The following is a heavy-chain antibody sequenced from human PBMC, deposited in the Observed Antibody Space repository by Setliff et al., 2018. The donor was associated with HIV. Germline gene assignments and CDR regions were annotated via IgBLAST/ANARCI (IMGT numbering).Heavy chain of an antibody. CDR3: AGFSYNFWVYRFDH. Sequence: KPSETLSLTCSVSGGSTTSGGYYWSWIRQHPGKGLEYIGYIYYSGSTYYNPSLKSRVTMSIDTSTQQFFLNVTYVTAADTAVYYCAGFSYNFWVYRFDHWGQGALVTVSS. V-gene: IGHV4-31*03. CDR1: GGSTTSGGYY. CDR2: IYYSGST. D-gene: IGHD3-3*01. J-gene: IGHJ4*02.